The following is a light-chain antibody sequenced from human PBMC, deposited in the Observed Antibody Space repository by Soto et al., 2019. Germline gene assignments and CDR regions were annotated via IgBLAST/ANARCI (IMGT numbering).Light chain of an antibody. CDR1: QSVSTNS. J-gene: IGKJ4*01. CDR2: GAS. Sequence: EIVLTQSPATLSLSPGESATLSCRASQSVSTNSLAWYQQKPGQAPRLLIVGASSRATGIPDRFSGGGSGTDFTLTISRLEPEDFALYYCHQYDNSPLTFGGGTKVDIK. CDR3: HQYDNSPLT. V-gene: IGKV3-20*01.